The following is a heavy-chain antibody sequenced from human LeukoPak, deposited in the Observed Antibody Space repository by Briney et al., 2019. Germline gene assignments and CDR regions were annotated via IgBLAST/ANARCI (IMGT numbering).Heavy chain of an antibody. D-gene: IGHD6-19*01. CDR1: GFTFSDYY. CDR2: IYSGGST. Sequence: GGSLRLSCAASGFTFSDYYMSWIRQAPGKGLEWVSVIYSGGSTYYADSVKGRFTISRDNSKNTLYLQMNSLRAEDTAVYYCAGSSGWYYFDYWGQGTLVTVSS. CDR3: AGSSGWYYFDY. V-gene: IGHV3-66*01. J-gene: IGHJ4*02.